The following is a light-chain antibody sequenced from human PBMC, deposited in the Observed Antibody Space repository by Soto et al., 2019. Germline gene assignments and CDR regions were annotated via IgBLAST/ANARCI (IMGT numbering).Light chain of an antibody. CDR3: AAWDDSLSGYV. CDR2: GNN. CDR1: SSNIGSNY. Sequence: QSALTQPPSASGTPGQRVTISCSGSSSNIGSNYVYWYQQLPGTAPKLLIFGNNQRPSGVPDRFSGSKSGTSASLAISGLRSEDEADFYCAAWDDSLSGYVFGTGTKVTV. V-gene: IGLV1-47*02. J-gene: IGLJ1*01.